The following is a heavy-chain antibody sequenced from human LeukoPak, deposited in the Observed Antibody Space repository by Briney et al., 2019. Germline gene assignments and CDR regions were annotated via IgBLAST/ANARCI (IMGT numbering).Heavy chain of an antibody. D-gene: IGHD2-2*03. J-gene: IGHJ3*02. CDR2: IIPIFGTA. CDR1: EGTFSSYA. Sequence: ASVKVSCKASEGTFSSYAISWVRQAPGQGLEWMGGIIPIFGTANYAQKFQGRVTITTDESTSTAYMELSSLRSEDTAVYYCARELDQGAFDIWGQGTMVTVSS. CDR3: ARELDQGAFDI. V-gene: IGHV1-69*05.